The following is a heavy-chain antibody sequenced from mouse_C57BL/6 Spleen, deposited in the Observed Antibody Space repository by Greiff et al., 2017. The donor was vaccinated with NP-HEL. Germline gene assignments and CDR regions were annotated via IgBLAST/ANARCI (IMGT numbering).Heavy chain of an antibody. CDR3: ARRGYDYDASAMDY. CDR2: INPYNGGT. J-gene: IGHJ4*01. D-gene: IGHD2-4*01. Sequence: VQLQQSGPVLVKPGASVKMSCKASGYTFTDYYMNWVKQSHGKSLEWIGVINPYNGGTSYNQKFKGKATLTVDKSSSTAYMELNSLTSEDSAVYYCARRGYDYDASAMDYWGQGTSVTVSS. V-gene: IGHV1-19*01. CDR1: GYTFTDYY.